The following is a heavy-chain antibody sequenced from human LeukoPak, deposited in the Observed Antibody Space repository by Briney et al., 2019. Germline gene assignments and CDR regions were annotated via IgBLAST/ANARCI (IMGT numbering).Heavy chain of an antibody. J-gene: IGHJ4*02. CDR1: GYTFTSYG. Sequence: ASVKVSCKASGYTFTSYGISWVRQAPGQGLEWMGWISAYNGNTNYAQKPQGRVTMTTDTSTSTAYMELRSLRSDDTAVYYCARDPDVGVLRYFDWYGTSYYFDYWGQGTLVTVSS. D-gene: IGHD3-9*01. CDR2: ISAYNGNT. V-gene: IGHV1-18*01. CDR3: ARDPDVGVLRYFDWYGTSYYFDY.